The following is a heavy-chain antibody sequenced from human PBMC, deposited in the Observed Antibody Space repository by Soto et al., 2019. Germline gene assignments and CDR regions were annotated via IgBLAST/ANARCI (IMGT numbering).Heavy chain of an antibody. Sequence: QVQLVESGGGVVQPGRSLRLSCAASGFTFSSYGMHWVRQAPGKGLEWVAVISYDGSNKYYADSVKGRFTISRDNPKNTLYLQMNSLRAEDTAVYYWAKGEGVSNSHTPGYWYFDLWGRGTLVTVSS. CDR1: GFTFSSYG. J-gene: IGHJ2*01. CDR3: AKGEGVSNSHTPGYWYFDL. V-gene: IGHV3-30*18. D-gene: IGHD4-4*01. CDR2: ISYDGSNK.